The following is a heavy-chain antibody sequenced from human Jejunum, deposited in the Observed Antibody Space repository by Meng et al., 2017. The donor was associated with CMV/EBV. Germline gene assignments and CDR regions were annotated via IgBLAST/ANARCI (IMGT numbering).Heavy chain of an antibody. D-gene: IGHD1-1*01. Sequence: QIHLQQSGPGLVKPSQTLSLTCDISGDSVSSNSSAWNWIRQSPSRGLEWLGRTYYRSKWYNDYAASVESRITINPDASKNQFSLQLNSVTPDDTAVYYCARIAWNVAAFWGQGTLVTVSS. CDR2: TYYRSKWYN. J-gene: IGHJ4*02. CDR1: GDSVSSNSSA. CDR3: ARIAWNVAAF. V-gene: IGHV6-1*01.